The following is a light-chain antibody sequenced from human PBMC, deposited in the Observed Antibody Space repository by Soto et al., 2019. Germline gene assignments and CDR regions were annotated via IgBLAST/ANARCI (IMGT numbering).Light chain of an antibody. V-gene: IGKV1-27*01. J-gene: IGKJ1*01. Sequence: DIQMTQSPSSLSASVGDRVTITCRASQGIANYVAWYQQNPGKVPKLLIYDTSTLRSGVPSRFSGSGSGTDFTLTISSLQPEDVATYYCQKYNSSPRAFGQGTKVDIK. CDR2: DTS. CDR3: QKYNSSPRA. CDR1: QGIANY.